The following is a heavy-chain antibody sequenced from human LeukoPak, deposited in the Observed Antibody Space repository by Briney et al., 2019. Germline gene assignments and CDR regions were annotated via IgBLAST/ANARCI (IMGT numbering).Heavy chain of an antibody. V-gene: IGHV3-53*01. CDR2: IYSGGRT. CDR3: ARDRLSVL. Sequence: PGGSLRLSCAASGSPVSTNYMSWVRQAPGKGLEWVSVIYSGGRTYYADSVKGWSTISRDNSKKMLCPLMISLGAEDTAVYYCARDRLSVLWGQGTLVTVSS. J-gene: IGHJ4*02. CDR1: GSPVSTNY. D-gene: IGHD2/OR15-2a*01.